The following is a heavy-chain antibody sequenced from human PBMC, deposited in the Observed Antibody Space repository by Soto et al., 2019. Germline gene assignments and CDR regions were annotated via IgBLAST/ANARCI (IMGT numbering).Heavy chain of an antibody. CDR2: ISYDGSNK. Sequence: VQLVESGGGVVQPGRSLRLSCAASGFTFSSYGMHWVRQAPGKGLEWVAVISYDGSNKYYADSVKGRFTISRDNSKNTLYLQMNSLRAEDTAVYYCAKDLTPRYSSSWFKTTNYFDYWGQGTLVTVSS. CDR1: GFTFSSYG. J-gene: IGHJ4*02. CDR3: AKDLTPRYSSSWFKTTNYFDY. D-gene: IGHD6-13*01. V-gene: IGHV3-30*18.